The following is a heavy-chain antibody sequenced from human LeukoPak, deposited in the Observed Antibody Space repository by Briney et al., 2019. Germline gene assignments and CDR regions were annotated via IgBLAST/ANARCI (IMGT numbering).Heavy chain of an antibody. V-gene: IGHV3-7*01. D-gene: IGHD6-19*01. CDR1: GFTFSSHW. Sequence: GGSLRLSCAPSGFTFSSHWMSSARQAPGKGLESVANVQQDGSEKYYVVSVKGRFTISRDNAKNSLYLQMDSLRAEDTAVYYCARGRRSDGSGPPYFDYWGQGTLVTVSS. CDR3: ARGRRSDGSGPPYFDY. J-gene: IGHJ4*02. CDR2: VQQDGSEK.